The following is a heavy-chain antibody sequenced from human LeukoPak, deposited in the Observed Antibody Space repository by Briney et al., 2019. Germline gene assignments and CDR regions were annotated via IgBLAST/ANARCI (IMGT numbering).Heavy chain of an antibody. V-gene: IGHV4-61*01. CDR3: ATSGSGSIGYFDY. Sequence: SGTLSLTCTVSGGSVSSVIYYWSWIRQPPGKGLEWIGYIYYSGSTNYNPSLKSRVTISVDTSKNQFSLKLSSVTAADTAVYYCATSGSGSIGYFDYWGQGTLVTVSS. J-gene: IGHJ4*02. D-gene: IGHD3-10*01. CDR1: GGSVSSVIYY. CDR2: IYYSGST.